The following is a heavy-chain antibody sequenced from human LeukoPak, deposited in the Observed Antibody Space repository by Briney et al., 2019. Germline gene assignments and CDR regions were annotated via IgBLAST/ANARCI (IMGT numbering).Heavy chain of an antibody. J-gene: IGHJ4*02. Sequence: GGSLRLSCAASGFTFSSYSMNWVRQAPGKGLEWVSSISSSSSYIYYADSVKGRFTTSRDNAKNSLYLQMNSLRAEDTAVYYCASGIVGARNYWGQGTLVTVSS. CDR3: ASGIVGARNY. D-gene: IGHD1-26*01. V-gene: IGHV3-21*01. CDR1: GFTFSSYS. CDR2: ISSSSSYI.